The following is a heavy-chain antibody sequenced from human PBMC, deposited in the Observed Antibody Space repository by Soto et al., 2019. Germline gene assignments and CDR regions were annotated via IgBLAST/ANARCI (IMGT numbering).Heavy chain of an antibody. Sequence: ASVKVSCKVSGYTLTELSMHWLRQAPGKGLEWMGGFDPEDGETIYAQKFQGRVTMTEDTSTDTAYMELSSLRSEDTAVYYCATALPSLIFGGVIDTSALDAFDIWGHGTLVTVSS. D-gene: IGHD3-16*02. V-gene: IGHV1-24*01. J-gene: IGHJ3*02. CDR3: ATALPSLIFGGVIDTSALDAFDI. CDR1: GYTLTELS. CDR2: FDPEDGET.